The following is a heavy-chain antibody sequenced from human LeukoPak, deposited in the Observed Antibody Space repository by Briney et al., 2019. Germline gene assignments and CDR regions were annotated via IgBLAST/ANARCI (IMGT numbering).Heavy chain of an antibody. V-gene: IGHV5-51*01. CDR1: AYTFSTSW. Sequence: GESLKISCRGSAYTFSTSWIAWVRQMPGKGLEWMGIIFPLDSDTRYSPSLQGQVTISVDKSISTAYLQWSSLKTSDTAIYYCATVGTTGTRWFDPWGQGTLVTVSS. CDR3: ATVGTTGTRWFDP. J-gene: IGHJ5*02. CDR2: IFPLDSDT. D-gene: IGHD1-1*01.